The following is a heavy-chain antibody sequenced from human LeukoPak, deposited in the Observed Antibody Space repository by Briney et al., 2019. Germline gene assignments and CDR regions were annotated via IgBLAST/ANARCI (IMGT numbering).Heavy chain of an antibody. Sequence: GGSLRLSCAASGFTFSSYEMNWVRQAPGKGLEWVSYISSSGSTIYYADSVKGRFTISRDNAKNSLYLQMNSLRAEDTAVYYCARDRDCGGACGNGFDIWGQGTMVTVSS. J-gene: IGHJ3*02. V-gene: IGHV3-48*03. CDR1: GFTFSSYE. D-gene: IGHD2-21*02. CDR3: ARDRDCGGACGNGFDI. CDR2: ISSSGSTI.